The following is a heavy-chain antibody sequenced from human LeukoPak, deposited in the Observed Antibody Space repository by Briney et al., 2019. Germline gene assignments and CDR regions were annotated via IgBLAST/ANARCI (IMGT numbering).Heavy chain of an antibody. J-gene: IGHJ3*02. CDR1: GYTFTGFY. V-gene: IGHV1-2*02. CDR3: ARDRVVVPAANSDDAFDI. Sequence: GASVKVSCKASGYTFTGFYMHWVRQAPGQGLEWMGWINPNSGRTNYAQKFQGRVTMTRDTSISTAYMELSRLRSDDTAVYYCARDRVVVPAANSDDAFDIWGQGTMVTVSS. D-gene: IGHD2-2*01. CDR2: INPNSGRT.